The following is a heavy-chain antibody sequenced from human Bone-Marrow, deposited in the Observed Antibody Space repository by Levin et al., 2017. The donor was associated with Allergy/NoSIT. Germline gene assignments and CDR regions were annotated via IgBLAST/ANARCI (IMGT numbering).Heavy chain of an antibody. Sequence: GGSLRLSCRASGFIFSSYSMSWVRQAPGKGLEWVSGSSGSGSSTYYADSVKGRFTISRDISKNTLYLQMNSLRAEDPALYYCAKLHGDSRAPPRNYYFDSWGQGTLVIVSS. J-gene: IGHJ4*02. V-gene: IGHV3-23*01. CDR3: AKLHGDSRAPPRNYYFDS. CDR2: SSGSGSST. D-gene: IGHD4-17*01. CDR1: GFIFSSYS.